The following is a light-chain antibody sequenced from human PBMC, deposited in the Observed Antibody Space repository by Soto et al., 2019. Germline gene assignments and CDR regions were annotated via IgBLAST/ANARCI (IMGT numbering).Light chain of an antibody. J-gene: IGKJ4*02. V-gene: IGKV3-20*01. CDR1: RSVSSDY. CDR2: GAS. CDR3: QQYESFPLT. Sequence: EIVLTQSPGTLSLSPGERPTLSCRASRSVSSDYLAWYQQKPGQAPRLLIHGASNRATGIPDRFSGRGSGTDFTLTISRLEPEDFAVYYCQQYESFPLTFGGGTKV.